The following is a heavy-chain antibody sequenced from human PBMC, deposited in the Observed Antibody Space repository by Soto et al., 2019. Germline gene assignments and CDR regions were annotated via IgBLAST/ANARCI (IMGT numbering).Heavy chain of an antibody. CDR2: IYPGDSDT. CDR1: GYSFTSYW. CDR3: ARYCSGGSCYYGMDV. J-gene: IGHJ6*02. D-gene: IGHD2-15*01. V-gene: IGHV5-51*01. Sequence: PGESLKISCKGSGYSFTSYWIGWVRQMPGKGLEWMGIIYPGDSDTRYSPSFQGQVTISADKSISTAYLQWSSLKASDTAMYYCARYCSGGSCYYGMDVWGQETRVTVSS.